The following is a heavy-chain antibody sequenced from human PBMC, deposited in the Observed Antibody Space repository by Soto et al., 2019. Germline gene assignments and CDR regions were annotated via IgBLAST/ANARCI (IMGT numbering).Heavy chain of an antibody. CDR1: GFTFSSFE. Sequence: GGSLRLSCVGSGFTFSSFEMNWVRQPPGKGLEWLSYIGRSGETIYYADSVKSRFTISRVNAKSSLFLQMTGLRDEETGIYYWAIDSRGGAARRPTFYYWGRGTLVTVSS. J-gene: IGHJ4*02. D-gene: IGHD6-6*01. CDR2: IGRSGETI. V-gene: IGHV3-48*03. CDR3: AIDSRGGAARRPTFYY.